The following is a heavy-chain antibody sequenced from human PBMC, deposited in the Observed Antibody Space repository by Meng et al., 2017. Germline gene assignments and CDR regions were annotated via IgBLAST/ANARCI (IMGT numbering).Heavy chain of an antibody. J-gene: IGHJ4*02. Sequence: VQAGLELKKPGASVKVSCKASGYTFTRYAMHWGRQAPGQGPEWMGWINTNTGNPTYAQGFTGRFVFSLDTSVSTAYLQISSLKAEDTAVYYCAREGRVDFDYWGQGTLVTVSS. D-gene: IGHD1-26*01. V-gene: IGHV7-4-1*02. CDR2: INTNTGNP. CDR3: AREGRVDFDY. CDR1: GYTFTRYA.